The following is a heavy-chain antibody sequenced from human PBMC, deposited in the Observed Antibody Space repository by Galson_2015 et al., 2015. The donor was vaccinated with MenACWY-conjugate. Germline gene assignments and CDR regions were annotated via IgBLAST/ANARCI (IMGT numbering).Heavy chain of an antibody. Sequence: SLRLSCAASGFTFSNYWMHWVRQGPGKGLEWLSRIDNDGNRITYADSAEGRFTISRDNAKNTLYLQINSVRADDTAVYYCSRGGEAKLIIVGGISDIWGRGTTVTVSS. V-gene: IGHV3-74*01. CDR3: SRGGEAKLIIVGGISDI. J-gene: IGHJ3*02. CDR2: IDNDGNRI. D-gene: IGHD1-26*01. CDR1: GFTFSNYW.